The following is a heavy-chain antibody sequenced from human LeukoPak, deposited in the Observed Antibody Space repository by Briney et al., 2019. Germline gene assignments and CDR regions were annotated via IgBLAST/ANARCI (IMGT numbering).Heavy chain of an antibody. J-gene: IGHJ5*02. CDR3: ARDEATYGSLNWFDP. Sequence: PSETLSLTCTVSGGSISSYYWSWIRQPPGKGLEWIGYIYYSGSTNYNPSLKSRVTISVDTSKNQFSLKLSSVTAADTAVYYCARDEATYGSLNWFDPWGQGTLVTVSS. D-gene: IGHD6-6*01. CDR2: IYYSGST. V-gene: IGHV4-59*01. CDR1: GGSISSYY.